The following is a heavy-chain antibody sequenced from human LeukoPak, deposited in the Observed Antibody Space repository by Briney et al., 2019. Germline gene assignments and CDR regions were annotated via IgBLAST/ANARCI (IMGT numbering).Heavy chain of an antibody. J-gene: IGHJ4*02. Sequence: PGGSLRLSCEASGFTFSNYAMSWVRQAPGKGLEWVSAISGSGGSTFYADSVKGRFTISRDNAKNSLYLQMNSLRAEDTAVYYCARDHRDYSSSWAAFDYWGQGTLVTVSS. CDR1: GFTFSNYA. V-gene: IGHV3-23*01. CDR3: ARDHRDYSSSWAAFDY. D-gene: IGHD6-13*01. CDR2: ISGSGGST.